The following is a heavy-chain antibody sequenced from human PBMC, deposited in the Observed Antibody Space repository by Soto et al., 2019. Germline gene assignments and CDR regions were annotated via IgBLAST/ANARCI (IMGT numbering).Heavy chain of an antibody. CDR1: GFTFSSFA. J-gene: IGHJ4*02. Sequence: GGSLRLSCAASGFTFSSFALNWVRQAPGKGLEWVSIISGSADSTGYADSVKGRFTISRDNAKNTLYLQINSLRAEDTAVYYCARDLTGTTYFPSYTFDYWGQGTLVTVSS. CDR2: ISGSADST. CDR3: ARDLTGTTYFPSYTFDY. D-gene: IGHD1-7*01. V-gene: IGHV3-23*01.